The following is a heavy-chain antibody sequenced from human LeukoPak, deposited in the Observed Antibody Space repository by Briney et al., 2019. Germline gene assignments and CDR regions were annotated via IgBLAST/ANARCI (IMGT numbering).Heavy chain of an antibody. CDR1: GYTFTGCY. V-gene: IGHV1-2*02. CDR2: INPNSGGT. D-gene: IGHD1-26*01. Sequence: ASVKVSCKASGYTFTGCYMHWVRQAPGQGLEWMGWINPNSGGTNYAQKFQGRVTMTRDMSISTAYMELSRLRSDDTAVYYCARDSGSYSTEGDFDYWGQGTLVTVSS. CDR3: ARDSGSYSTEGDFDY. J-gene: IGHJ4*02.